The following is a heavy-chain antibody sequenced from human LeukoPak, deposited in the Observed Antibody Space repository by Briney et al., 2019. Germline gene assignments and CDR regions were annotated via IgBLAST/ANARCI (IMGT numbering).Heavy chain of an antibody. CDR3: ARDLGSTRGFDY. CDR2: ISYDGSNK. J-gene: IGHJ4*02. Sequence: GGSLRLSCAASGFTFSSYAMHWVRQAPGKGLEWVAVISYDGSNKYYAGSVKGRFTISRDNSKNTLYLQMNSLRAEDTAVYYCARDLGSTRGFDYWGQGTLVTVSS. CDR1: GFTFSSYA. V-gene: IGHV3-30-3*01. D-gene: IGHD3-16*01.